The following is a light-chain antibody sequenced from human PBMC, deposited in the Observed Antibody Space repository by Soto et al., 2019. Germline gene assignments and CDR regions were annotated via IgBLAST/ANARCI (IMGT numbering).Light chain of an antibody. Sequence: QSVLTQPPSVPGAPGQRVTISCTGSSSNIGAGYDVHWYQQLPGTAPKLLIYGNYNRPSGVPDRFFGSKSGTSASLAITGLQAEDEADYYCQSYDSSLSGYVFGTGTKLTVL. J-gene: IGLJ1*01. V-gene: IGLV1-40*01. CDR3: QSYDSSLSGYV. CDR2: GNY. CDR1: SSNIGAGYD.